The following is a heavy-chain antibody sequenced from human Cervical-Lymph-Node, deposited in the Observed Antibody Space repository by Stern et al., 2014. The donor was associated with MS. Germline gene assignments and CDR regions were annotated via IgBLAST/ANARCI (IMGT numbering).Heavy chain of an antibody. CDR1: GFVFRRYA. V-gene: IGHV3-30*04. J-gene: IGHJ4*02. CDR2: ISYDGRDK. Sequence: QVQLVQSGGGVVQPGRSLRLSCAASGFVFRRYALHWVRQAPGKGLEWVALISYDGRDKYYTDSVKGGFTVSRDNSNNTVDLEMNRLRLEDTAVYYCAKGGSGSYLDWGQGSLVTVSS. D-gene: IGHD1-26*01. CDR3: AKGGSGSYLD.